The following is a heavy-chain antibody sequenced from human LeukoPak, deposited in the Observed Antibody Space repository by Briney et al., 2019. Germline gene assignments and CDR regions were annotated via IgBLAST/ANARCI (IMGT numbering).Heavy chain of an antibody. V-gene: IGHV1-8*02. CDR2: INPNSGNT. J-gene: IGHJ4*02. CDR3: ARGSRGRDGYNLGY. CDR1: GYTFTGYY. Sequence: ASVKVSCKASGYTFTGYYMHWVRQAPGQGLEWMGWINPNSGNTGYAQKFQGRVTMTRNTSISTAYMELSSLRSEDTAVYYCARGSRGRDGYNLGYWGQGTLVTVSS. D-gene: IGHD5-24*01.